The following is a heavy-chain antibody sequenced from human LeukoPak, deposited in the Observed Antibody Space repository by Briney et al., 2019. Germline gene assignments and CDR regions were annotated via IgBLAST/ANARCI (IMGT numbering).Heavy chain of an antibody. D-gene: IGHD3-3*01. CDR3: TRVGVFGVVIESNSFDY. J-gene: IGHJ4*02. CDR1: GFTFGDYA. V-gene: IGHV3-49*03. CDR2: IRSKAYGGTT. Sequence: GGSLRLSCTASGFTFGDYAMSWFRQAPGKGLEWVGFIRSKAYGGTTEYAASVKGRFTISRDDSKSIAYLQMNSLKTGDTAVYYCTRVGVFGVVIESNSFDYWGQGTLVTVSS.